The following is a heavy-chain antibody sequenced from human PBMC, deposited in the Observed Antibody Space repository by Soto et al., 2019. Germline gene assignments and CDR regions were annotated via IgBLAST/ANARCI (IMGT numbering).Heavy chain of an antibody. CDR2: ISWNSDNI. D-gene: IGHD2-21*02. J-gene: IGHJ6*02. CDR1: EFTFDDYA. CDR3: AKDRSSILQYGMDV. V-gene: IGHV3-9*01. Sequence: EVQLVESGGGLVQPGRSLRLSCAASEFTFDDYAMHWVRQAPGKGLEWVSGISWNSDNIGYADSVKGRFTISRDNVKNSLYLQMNSLRAQDTALYYCAKDRSSILQYGMDVWGQGSTVTVSS.